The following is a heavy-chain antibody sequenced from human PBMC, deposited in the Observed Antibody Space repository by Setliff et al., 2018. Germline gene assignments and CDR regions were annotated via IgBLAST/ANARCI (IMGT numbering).Heavy chain of an antibody. V-gene: IGHV1-69*05. J-gene: IGHJ3*02. Sequence: GASVKVSCKASGGTFSSYAISWVRQAPGQGLQWMGGIIPIFGTANYAQKFQGRVTITTDESTSTAYMELSSLRSEDTALYYCARDRGNCSGGSCRRTRIYDAFDIWGQGTMVTV. CDR1: GGTFSSYA. CDR2: IIPIFGTA. CDR3: ARDRGNCSGGSCRRTRIYDAFDI. D-gene: IGHD2-15*01.